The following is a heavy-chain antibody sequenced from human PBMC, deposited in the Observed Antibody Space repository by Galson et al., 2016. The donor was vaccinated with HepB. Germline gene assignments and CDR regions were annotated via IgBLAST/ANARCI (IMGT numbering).Heavy chain of an antibody. V-gene: IGHV3-53*01. CDR3: ASEPSVGYDFWSDYSGYGLDV. J-gene: IGHJ6*02. D-gene: IGHD3-3*01. CDR1: GFTVSSNY. CDR2: IYSGGPT. Sequence: SLRLSCAASGFTVSSNYVTWVRQAPGKGLEWVSVIYSGGPTYYADSVKGRFTISRDNSKNTLYLEMNSLRAEDTAVYYCASEPSVGYDFWSDYSGYGLDVWGQGTTVIVSS.